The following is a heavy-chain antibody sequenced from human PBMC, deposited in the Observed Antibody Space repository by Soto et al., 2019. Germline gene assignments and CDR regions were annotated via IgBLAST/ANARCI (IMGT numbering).Heavy chain of an antibody. V-gene: IGHV4-30-2*01. CDR1: GGSISSGGYS. CDR3: ARGFGAPRHGMAV. Sequence: QLQLQESGSGLVKPSQTLSLTFAVSGGSISSGGYSWSWILQPPGKCLEWIGYPYQSGSTYYNPSLKCRVTISGDRSKNQFSLKVSSVTAADTAVYYCARGFGAPRHGMAVWGKGTTVTVSS. D-gene: IGHD3-16*01. J-gene: IGHJ6*04. CDR2: PYQSGST.